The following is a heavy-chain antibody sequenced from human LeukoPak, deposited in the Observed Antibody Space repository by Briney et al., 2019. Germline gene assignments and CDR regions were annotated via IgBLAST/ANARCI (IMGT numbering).Heavy chain of an antibody. D-gene: IGHD3-16*01. Sequence: GGSLRLSRAASGFTFSSYWMHWVRQAPGKGLVRVSRINNDGRSTNYADSVKGRFTISRDNAKNTLYLQMNSLRAEDTAVYYCARVRWGGLYYFDYWGQGTLVTVSS. CDR2: INNDGRST. CDR1: GFTFSSYW. CDR3: ARVRWGGLYYFDY. V-gene: IGHV3-74*01. J-gene: IGHJ4*02.